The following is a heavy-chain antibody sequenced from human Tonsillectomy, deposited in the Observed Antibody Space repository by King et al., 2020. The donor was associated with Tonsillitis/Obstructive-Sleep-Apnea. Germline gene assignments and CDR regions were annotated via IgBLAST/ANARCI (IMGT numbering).Heavy chain of an antibody. J-gene: IGHJ4*02. V-gene: IGHV3-20*04. D-gene: IGHD4-17*01. CDR2: INWNGDTT. CDR1: GFSFDDFG. Sequence: VQLVESGGGVVRPGGSLRLSCAASGFSFDDFGMSWVRQAPGKGLEWVSGINWNGDTTHYADSVKGRFAIFRDNAKKSLYLQISSLRAEDTAFYYCSKNYGDPEYWGQGTLVTVSS. CDR3: SKNYGDPEY.